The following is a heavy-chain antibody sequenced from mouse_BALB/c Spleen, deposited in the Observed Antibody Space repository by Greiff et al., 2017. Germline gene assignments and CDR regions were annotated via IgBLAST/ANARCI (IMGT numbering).Heavy chain of an antibody. CDR1: GYTFTSYV. CDR3: ARRKQRGRREYYAMDY. D-gene: IGHD3-1*01. CDR2: INPYNDGT. Sequence: VQLQQSGPELVKPGASVKMSCKASGYTFTSYVMHWVKQKPGQGLEWIGYINPYNDGTKYNEKFKGKATLTSDKSSSTAYMELSSLTSEDSAVYYCARRKQRGRREYYAMDYWGQGTSVTVSS. V-gene: IGHV1-14*01. J-gene: IGHJ4*01.